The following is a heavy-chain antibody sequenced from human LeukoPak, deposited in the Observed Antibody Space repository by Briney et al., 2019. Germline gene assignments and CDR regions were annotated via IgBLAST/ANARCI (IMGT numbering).Heavy chain of an antibody. CDR1: GGSISSYY. J-gene: IGHJ5*02. CDR2: IYYSGST. Sequence: SETLSLTCTVSGGSISSYYWSWIRQPPGTGLEWIGYIYYSGSTNYNPSLKSRVTISVDTSKNQFSLKLSSVTAADTAVYYCARVEAAAGHPYGPWGQGTLVTVSS. CDR3: ARVEAAAGHPYGP. D-gene: IGHD6-13*01. V-gene: IGHV4-59*01.